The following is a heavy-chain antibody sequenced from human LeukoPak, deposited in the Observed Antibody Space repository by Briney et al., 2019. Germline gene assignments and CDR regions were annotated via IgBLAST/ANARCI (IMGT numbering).Heavy chain of an antibody. CDR1: GFTFSNYA. J-gene: IGHJ6*02. D-gene: IGHD4-23*01. CDR3: AREGVGNLGYYYGMDV. CDR2: ISGSGDTT. V-gene: IGHV3-23*01. Sequence: GGSLRLSCSGTGFTFSNYAMSWVRQAPGKGLEWVSVISGSGDTTEYADSVKGRFAISRDNSDNTVYLEMNRLRVEDTAVYYCAREGVGNLGYYYGMDVWGQGTTVTVSS.